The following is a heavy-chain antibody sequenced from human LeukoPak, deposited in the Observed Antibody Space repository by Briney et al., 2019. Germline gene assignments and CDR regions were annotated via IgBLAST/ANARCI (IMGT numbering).Heavy chain of an antibody. CDR2: ISSDGSKI. CDR1: GFTFSGYA. D-gene: IGHD3-10*01. V-gene: IGHV3-30*04. CDR3: ARDRGSLYSYGMDV. Sequence: GGSLRLSCAASGFTFSGYAMHWVRQAPGKGLEWAAIISSDGSKIYYADSVKGRFTISRDNSKNTLYLQMNSLRAEDTAVYYCARDRGSLYSYGMDVWGQGTTATVSS. J-gene: IGHJ6*02.